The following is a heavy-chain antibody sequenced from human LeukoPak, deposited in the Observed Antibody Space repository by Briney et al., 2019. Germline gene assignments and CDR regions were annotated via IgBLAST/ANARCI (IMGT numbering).Heavy chain of an antibody. J-gene: IGHJ4*02. CDR2: IYPGDSDT. CDR3: ARLDDSGGYYSHFDY. V-gene: IGHV5-51*01. CDR1: GYSFTSYW. D-gene: IGHD3-22*01. Sequence: GESLKISCKGSGYSFTSYWIGWVRQMPGKGLEWMGIIYPGDSDTRYSPSFQGQVTISADKSISTAYLQWSSLKASDTAMYYCARLDDSGGYYSHFDYWGQGTLVTVSS.